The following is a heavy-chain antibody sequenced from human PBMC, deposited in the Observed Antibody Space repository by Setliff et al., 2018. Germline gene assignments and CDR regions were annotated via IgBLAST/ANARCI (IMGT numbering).Heavy chain of an antibody. V-gene: IGHV4-61*09. CDR3: ARTGTYRYFDH. D-gene: IGHD1-1*01. Sequence: SETLSLTCTVSGDPMSSRRYYWAWIRQPAGKGLEWIGQIYTSWSTYSNASLASRLTMSVDTSKNQSSLRLTSVTAADTAVYYCARTGTYRYFDHWGQGTLVTVSS. J-gene: IGHJ4*02. CDR1: GDPMSSRRYY. CDR2: IYTSWST.